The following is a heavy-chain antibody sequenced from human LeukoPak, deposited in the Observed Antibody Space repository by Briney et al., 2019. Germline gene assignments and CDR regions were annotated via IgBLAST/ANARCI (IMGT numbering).Heavy chain of an antibody. CDR3: ARDGGDCSSTSCYSMDY. D-gene: IGHD2-2*03. CDR1: GGTFSSYA. CDR2: IIPIFGTA. V-gene: IGHV1-69*05. J-gene: IGHJ4*02. Sequence: SVNVSCKASGGTFSSYAISWVRQAPGPGLERMGRIIPIFGTANYAQKFQGRVTITTDESTSTAYMELSSLRSEDTAVYYCARDGGDCSSTSCYSMDYWGQGTLVTVSS.